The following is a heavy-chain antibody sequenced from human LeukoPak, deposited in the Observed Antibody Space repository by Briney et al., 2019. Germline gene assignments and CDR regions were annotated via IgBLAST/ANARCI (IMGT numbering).Heavy chain of an antibody. Sequence: GGSLRLSCAASGFTFSSHAMHWVRQAPGKGLEWVAVISFDGSSKYYADSAKGRFTVSRDNSKNTLYLQMNSLRTEDTAVYYCASVGGYDPLFDYWGQGTLVTVSS. V-gene: IGHV3-30-3*01. D-gene: IGHD5-12*01. CDR2: ISFDGSSK. J-gene: IGHJ4*02. CDR3: ASVGGYDPLFDY. CDR1: GFTFSSHA.